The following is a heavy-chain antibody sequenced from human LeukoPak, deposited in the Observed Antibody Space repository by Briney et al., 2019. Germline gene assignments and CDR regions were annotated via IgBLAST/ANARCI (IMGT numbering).Heavy chain of an antibody. CDR3: AGGTYAYYYDSSGYYSGGNFDY. CDR2: IYHSGST. Sequence: PSETLSLTCAVSGGSISSSNWWSWVRQPPGKGLEWIGEIYHSGSTNYNPSLKSRVTISVDTSKNQFSLKLSSVTAADTAVYYCAGGTYAYYYDSSGYYSGGNFDYWGQGTLVTVSS. V-gene: IGHV4-4*02. D-gene: IGHD3-22*01. J-gene: IGHJ4*02. CDR1: GGSISSSNW.